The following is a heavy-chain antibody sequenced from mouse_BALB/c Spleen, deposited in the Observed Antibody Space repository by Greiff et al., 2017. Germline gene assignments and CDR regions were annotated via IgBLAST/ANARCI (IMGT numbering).Heavy chain of an antibody. Sequence: EVQRVESGPELVKPGASVKMSCKASGYTFTSYVMHWVKQKPGQGLEWIGYINPYNDGTKYNEKFKGKATLTSDKSSSTAYMELSSLTSEDSAVYYCARTTARATGWFAYWGQGTLVTVSA. CDR2: INPYNDGT. CDR3: ARTTARATGWFAY. V-gene: IGHV1-14*01. D-gene: IGHD3-2*01. CDR1: GYTFTSYV. J-gene: IGHJ3*01.